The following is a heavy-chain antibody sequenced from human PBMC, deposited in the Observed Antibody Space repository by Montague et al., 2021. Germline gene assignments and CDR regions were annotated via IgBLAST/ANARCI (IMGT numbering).Heavy chain of an antibody. D-gene: IGHD3-10*01. J-gene: IGHJ6*02. CDR2: THYNGNT. CDR3: ARHSVGFESYYNGLDV. Sequence: SETLSLTCTVSGGSISTYHWIWLRQPPGKGLEWIGETHYNGNTNYNYNPSLKSRVTISVDKSNNQFSLKLSSVTAADTAVYYCARHSVGFESYYNGLDVWGRGTPVIVSS. CDR1: GGSISTYH. V-gene: IGHV4-59*01.